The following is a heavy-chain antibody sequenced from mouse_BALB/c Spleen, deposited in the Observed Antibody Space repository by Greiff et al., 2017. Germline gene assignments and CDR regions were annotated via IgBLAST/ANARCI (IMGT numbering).Heavy chain of an antibody. D-gene: IGHD2-4*01. CDR1: GDSITSGY. J-gene: IGHJ3*01. CDR3: ARHYDYDEGFAY. V-gene: IGHV3-8*02. CDR2: ISYSGST. Sequence: DVKLVESGPSLVKPSQTLSLTCSVTGDSITSGYWNWIRKFPGNKLEYMGYISYSGSTYYNPSLKSRISITRDTSKNQYYLQLNSVTTEDTATYYCARHYDYDEGFAYWGQGTLVTVSA.